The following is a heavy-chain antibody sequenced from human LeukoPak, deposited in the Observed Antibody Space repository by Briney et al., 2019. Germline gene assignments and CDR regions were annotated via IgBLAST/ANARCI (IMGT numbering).Heavy chain of an antibody. V-gene: IGHV4-34*01. J-gene: IGHJ4*02. CDR1: GGSFSGYY. CDR3: ARHRGRFDY. D-gene: IGHD1-14*01. CDR2: INHSGST. Sequence: SQTLSLTCAVYGGSFSGYYWSWIRQPPGKGLEWIGEINHSGSTNYNPSLKSRVTISVDTSKNQFSLKLSSVTAADTAVYYCARHRGRFDYWGQGTLVTVSS.